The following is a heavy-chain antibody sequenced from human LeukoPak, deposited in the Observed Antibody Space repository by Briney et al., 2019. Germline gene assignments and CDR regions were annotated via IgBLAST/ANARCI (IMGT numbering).Heavy chain of an antibody. Sequence: GASLKVSCKAYGYTFTCYDFNWVRQATGQRPEWMGWMSPNSGDTGYAQKFQDRVTMTRNTSISTAYMELSSLRSDDTAVYYCARGPPNWGYDYWGPGTLVTVSS. CDR3: ARGPPNWGYDY. CDR1: GYTFTCYD. CDR2: MSPNSGDT. D-gene: IGHD7-27*01. J-gene: IGHJ4*02. V-gene: IGHV1-8*01.